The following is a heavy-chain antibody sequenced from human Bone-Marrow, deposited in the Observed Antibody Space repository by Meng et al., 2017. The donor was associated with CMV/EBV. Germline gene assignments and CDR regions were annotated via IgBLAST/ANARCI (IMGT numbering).Heavy chain of an antibody. V-gene: IGHV3-23*03. J-gene: IGHJ6*02. CDR2: IHSGDGRT. CDR1: GFTFSSYA. Sequence: GGSLRLSCAASGFTFSSYAMTWVRHVPGKGLEWVSIIHSGDGRTFYADSVKGRFTISRENFKNIVYLEMNSLRPEDTAVYYCAKDGPIRMDVRGQGTTVTVSS. CDR3: AKDGPIRMDV.